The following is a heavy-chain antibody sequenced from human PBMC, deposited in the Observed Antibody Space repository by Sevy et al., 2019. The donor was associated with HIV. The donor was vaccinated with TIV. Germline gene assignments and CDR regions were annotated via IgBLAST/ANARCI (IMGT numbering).Heavy chain of an antibody. J-gene: IGHJ4*02. D-gene: IGHD2-21*01. Sequence: GGSLRLSCAVSGFTFSFYWMTWVRQAPGKGLEWVANINQDGSETYYLDSVKGRFTISRDNAKNSLYLQMDSLRAEDTAVYYCARKRPAYFDYWGQGTLVTVSS. CDR2: INQDGSET. CDR1: GFTFSFYW. V-gene: IGHV3-7*03. CDR3: ARKRPAYFDY.